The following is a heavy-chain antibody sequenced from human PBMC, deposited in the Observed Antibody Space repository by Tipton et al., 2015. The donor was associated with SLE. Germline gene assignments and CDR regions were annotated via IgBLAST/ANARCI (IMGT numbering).Heavy chain of an antibody. CDR1: GYSISSGHF. CDR2: IYYSGST. V-gene: IGHV4-61*01. D-gene: IGHD5-18*01. Sequence: LRLSCSVSGYSISSGHFWSWIRQPPGKGLEWFGYIYYSGSTNYNPSLKSRVTISVDTSKNQFSMKLSSVTAEDTAVYYCARVTRYSYGLYEWAFDIWGQGTMVTVSS. J-gene: IGHJ3*02. CDR3: ARVTRYSYGLYEWAFDI.